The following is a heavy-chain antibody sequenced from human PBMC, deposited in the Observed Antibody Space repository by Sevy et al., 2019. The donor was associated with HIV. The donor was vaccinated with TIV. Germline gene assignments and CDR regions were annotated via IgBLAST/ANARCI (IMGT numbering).Heavy chain of an antibody. Sequence: GGSLRLSCAASGFTCNIYGMHWVRQAPGKGLEWVAVIWYDASKKYHADTVKGRFIISRDNSKNTLYLQMNSLRAEDSAVYYCAKDDAAYSSAWTFPDYWGQGTLVTVSS. J-gene: IGHJ4*02. CDR2: IWYDASKK. CDR3: AKDDAAYSSAWTFPDY. CDR1: GFTCNIYG. V-gene: IGHV3-33*06. D-gene: IGHD6-19*01.